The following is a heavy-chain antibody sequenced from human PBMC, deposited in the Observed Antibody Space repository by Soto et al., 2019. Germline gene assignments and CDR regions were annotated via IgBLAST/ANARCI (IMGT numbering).Heavy chain of an antibody. CDR3: ARDRVSSTGYGDAFYI. D-gene: IGHD5-12*01. V-gene: IGHV3-33*01. CDR1: GFTFSRYG. J-gene: IGHJ3*02. Sequence: QVQLVESGGGVVQPGRSLRLSCAASGFTFSRYGMNWVRQAPGKGLEWVAGIGHDGSSKYYADSVKARLTIFRDNSKNTIKVQMNNRRIDDTAVFYWARDRVSSTGYGDAFYIWGQGPRVTVSS. CDR2: IGHDGSSK.